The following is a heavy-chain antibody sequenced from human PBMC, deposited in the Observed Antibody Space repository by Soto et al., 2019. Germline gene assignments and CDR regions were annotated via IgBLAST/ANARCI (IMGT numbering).Heavy chain of an antibody. V-gene: IGHV4-39*07. CDR1: GASISSSSYY. Sequence: SETLSLTCTVSGASISSSSYYGCWIRQSPGKGLEWIGAVSHTGSTNYSPSLKSRVAISLDTSRNQFSLTLSSVTAADTAVYFCARYSPPKKAYDSNPGWFDPWGQGTLVTVSS. CDR3: ARYSPPKKAYDSNPGWFDP. J-gene: IGHJ5*02. D-gene: IGHD3-22*01. CDR2: VSHTGST.